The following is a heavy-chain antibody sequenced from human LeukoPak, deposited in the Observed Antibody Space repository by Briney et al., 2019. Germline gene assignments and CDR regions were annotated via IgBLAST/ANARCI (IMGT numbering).Heavy chain of an antibody. V-gene: IGHV4-34*01. J-gene: IGHJ4*02. D-gene: IGHD4-23*01. CDR1: GRSFSGYY. Sequence: PSETLSLTCAVYGRSFSGYYWSWIRQPPGKGLEWHGEINHSGSPNYHPSRKSRVTISVATSKNQFSLKLSSVTAADTAVYYCASGPYLTGNTRGGNDYWGQGTLVTVSS. CDR3: ASGPYLTGNTRGGNDY. CDR2: INHSGSP.